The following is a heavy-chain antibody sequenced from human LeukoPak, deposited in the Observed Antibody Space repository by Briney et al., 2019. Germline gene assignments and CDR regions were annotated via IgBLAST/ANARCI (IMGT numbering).Heavy chain of an antibody. J-gene: IGHJ4*02. CDR1: GFTFSGYA. Sequence: GGSLRLSCAASGFTFSGYAMNWVRQAPGKGLEWVSVISGSGGSTNYADSVKGRFTISRDNSKNTLYLQMNSLRAEDTAVYYCSKGGSGWEQLGDYWGQGTLVTVSS. CDR2: ISGSGGST. CDR3: SKGGSGWEQLGDY. V-gene: IGHV3-23*01. D-gene: IGHD1-26*01.